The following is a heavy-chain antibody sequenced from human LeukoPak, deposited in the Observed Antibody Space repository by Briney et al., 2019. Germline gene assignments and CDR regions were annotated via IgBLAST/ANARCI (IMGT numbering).Heavy chain of an antibody. J-gene: IGHJ4*02. D-gene: IGHD3-3*01. CDR1: GFTVSSNY. Sequence: GGSLRLSCAASGFTVSSNYMSWVRQAPGKGLEWVSVIYSGGSTYYADSVKGRFTISRDNSKNTLYLQMNSLRAEDTAVYYCARETRYDFWSGYSYYFDYWGQGTLVTVSS. CDR2: IYSGGST. V-gene: IGHV3-53*01. CDR3: ARETRYDFWSGYSYYFDY.